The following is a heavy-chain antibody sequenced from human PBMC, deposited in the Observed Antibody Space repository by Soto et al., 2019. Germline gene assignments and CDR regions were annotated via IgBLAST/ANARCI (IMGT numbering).Heavy chain of an antibody. V-gene: IGHV4-61*01. D-gene: IGHD6-19*01. J-gene: IGHJ4*02. CDR3: ASYSSGWYDVIY. CDR2: IYYSGST. Sequence: QVQLQESGPGLVKPSETLSLTCTVSGDSVSSGSYFWSWIRQPPGRGLEWIGYIYYSGSTNYNPSLKSRVTISVDTSKNQFSLKLSSVTAAETAVYYCASYSSGWYDVIYWGQGTLVTVSS. CDR1: GDSVSSGSYF.